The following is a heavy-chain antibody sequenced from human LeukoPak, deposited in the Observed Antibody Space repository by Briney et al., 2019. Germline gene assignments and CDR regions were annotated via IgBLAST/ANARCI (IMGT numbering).Heavy chain of an antibody. CDR1: GFTSSTYS. Sequence: PGGSLRLSCAASGFTSSTYSMNWVRQAPGKGLEWVSSIISSSSYIYYADSVKGRFTISRDNAKNSLYLQMNSLRAEDTAVYYCARDPQYCSGGSCYSFDYWGQGTLVTVSS. CDR3: ARDPQYCSGGSCYSFDY. CDR2: IISSSSYI. V-gene: IGHV3-21*01. D-gene: IGHD2-15*01. J-gene: IGHJ4*02.